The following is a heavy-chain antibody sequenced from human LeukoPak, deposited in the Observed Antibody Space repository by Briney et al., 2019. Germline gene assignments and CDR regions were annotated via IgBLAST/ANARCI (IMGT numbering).Heavy chain of an antibody. CDR3: ARQWLVLVWFDP. D-gene: IGHD6-19*01. CDR2: INHSGST. CDR1: GGSFSGYY. Sequence: PSETLSLTCAVYGGSFSGYYWSWIRQPPGKGLEWIGEINHSGSTNYNPSLKSRVTISVDTSKNQFSLKLSSVTAADTAVYYCARQWLVLVWFDPWGQGTLVTVSS. V-gene: IGHV4-34*01. J-gene: IGHJ5*02.